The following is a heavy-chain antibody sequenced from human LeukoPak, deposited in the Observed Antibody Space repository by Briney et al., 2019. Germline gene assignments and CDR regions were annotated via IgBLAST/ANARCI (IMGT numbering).Heavy chain of an antibody. J-gene: IGHJ6*02. CDR3: ARDRRYSYGTLYYYYGMDV. V-gene: IGHV3-66*01. Sequence: GGPLRLSCAASGFTVSSNYMSWVRQAPGKGLEWVSVIYSGGSTYYADSVKGRFTISRDNSKNTLYLQMNSLRAEDTAVYYCARDRRYSYGTLYYYYGMDVWGQGTTVTVSS. CDR1: GFTVSSNY. CDR2: IYSGGST. D-gene: IGHD5-18*01.